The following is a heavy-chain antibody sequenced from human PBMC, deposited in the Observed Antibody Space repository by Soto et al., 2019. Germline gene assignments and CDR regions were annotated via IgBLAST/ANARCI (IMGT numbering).Heavy chain of an antibody. Sequence: QVHLVQSGAEVKKPGVSVTVSCKASGGTFSSYTISWVRQAPGQGLEWMGGIIPIFGTANYAQKFQGRVTITADESTSTAYMELSSLRSEDTAVYYCARGNHRWLQLWYFDLWGRGTLVTVSS. CDR1: GGTFSSYT. J-gene: IGHJ2*01. V-gene: IGHV1-69*12. CDR2: IIPIFGTA. CDR3: ARGNHRWLQLWYFDL. D-gene: IGHD5-12*01.